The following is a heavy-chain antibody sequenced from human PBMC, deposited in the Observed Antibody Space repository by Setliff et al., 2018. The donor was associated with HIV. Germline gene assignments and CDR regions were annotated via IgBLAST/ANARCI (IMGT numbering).Heavy chain of an antibody. Sequence: ASVKVSCKASGYTFTSYGISWVRQAPGQGLEWMGRISASKGNTKYTQDFQGRVTMTTDTSTSTVYMELRSLRSDDTAVYYCASCMAGHYYYYMDVWGKGTTVTVSS. J-gene: IGHJ6*03. CDR2: ISASKGNT. CDR3: ASCMAGHYYYYMDV. V-gene: IGHV1-18*01. D-gene: IGHD6-19*01. CDR1: GYTFTSYG.